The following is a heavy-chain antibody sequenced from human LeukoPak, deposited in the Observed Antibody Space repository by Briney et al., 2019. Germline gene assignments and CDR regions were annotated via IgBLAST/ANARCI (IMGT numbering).Heavy chain of an antibody. D-gene: IGHD6-13*01. CDR1: GGTFSSCT. CDR3: ASDKIRQQLVLGY. Sequence: SVKVSCKASGGTFSSCTISWVRQAPGQGLEWMGRIIPILGIANYAQKFQGRVTITADKSTSTAYMELSSLRSEDTAVYYCASDKIRQQLVLGYWGQGSLVTVSS. J-gene: IGHJ4*02. CDR2: IIPILGIA. V-gene: IGHV1-69*02.